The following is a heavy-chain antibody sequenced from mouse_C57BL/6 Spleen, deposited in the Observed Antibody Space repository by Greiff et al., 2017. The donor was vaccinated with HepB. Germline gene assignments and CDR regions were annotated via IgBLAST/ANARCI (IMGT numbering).Heavy chain of an antibody. J-gene: IGHJ2*01. D-gene: IGHD3-3*01. Sequence: EVKLMESGGGLVQPGGSMKLSCVASGFTFSNYWMNWVRQSPEKGLEWVAQIRLKSDNYATHYAESVKGRFTISRDDSKSSVYLQMNNLRAEDTGIYYCTGQGGTRYFDYWGQGTTLTVSS. V-gene: IGHV6-3*01. CDR3: TGQGGTRYFDY. CDR1: GFTFSNYW. CDR2: IRLKSDNYAT.